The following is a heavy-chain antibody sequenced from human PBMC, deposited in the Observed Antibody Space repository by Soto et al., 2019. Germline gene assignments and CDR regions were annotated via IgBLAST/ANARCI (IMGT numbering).Heavy chain of an antibody. J-gene: IGHJ4*02. CDR3: ANDFWSGYYGPYFDY. Sequence: PGGSLRLSCAASGFTFSSYAMSWVRQAPGKGLEWVSAISGSGGSTYYADSVKGRFTISRDNSKNTLYLQMNSLRAEDTAVYYCANDFWSGYYGPYFDYWGQGTLVTVSS. CDR1: GFTFSSYA. D-gene: IGHD3-3*01. CDR2: ISGSGGST. V-gene: IGHV3-23*01.